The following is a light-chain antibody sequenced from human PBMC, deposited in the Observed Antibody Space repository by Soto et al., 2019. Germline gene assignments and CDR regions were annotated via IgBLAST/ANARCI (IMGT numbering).Light chain of an antibody. V-gene: IGKV3-15*01. CDR1: QSVSSN. CDR3: QQYNNWPLYT. J-gene: IGKJ2*01. Sequence: EIVMTQSPATLSVSPGERATLSCRASQSVSSNLAWYQQKPGQAPRLLIYGASTMATGIPARFSGSGSGTEFTLTIGSLQSEDFAVYYCQQYNNWPLYTFGQGTKLEIK. CDR2: GAS.